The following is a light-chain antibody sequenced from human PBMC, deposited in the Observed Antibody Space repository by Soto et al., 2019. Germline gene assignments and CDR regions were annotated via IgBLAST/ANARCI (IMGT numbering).Light chain of an antibody. J-gene: IGKJ1*01. CDR1: QSLVRSDGNTY. Sequence: DIVMTQTPLSSPVTLVQPASISCRTSQSLVRSDGNTYWSWLLQRPGQPPRRLIYKISNLFSGVPDRFRGRGPETDFTPKISTVEAEDVGFYSCMQTTQFPWPFGQGNKVEIK. V-gene: IGKV2-24*01. CDR3: MQTTQFPWP. CDR2: KIS.